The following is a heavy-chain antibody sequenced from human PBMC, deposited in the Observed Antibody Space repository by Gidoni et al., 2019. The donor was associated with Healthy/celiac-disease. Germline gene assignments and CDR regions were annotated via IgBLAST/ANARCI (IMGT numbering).Heavy chain of an antibody. Sequence: EVQLVESGGGLVQPGGSLRLSWAASGFTFSSYEMNWVRQAPGKGLEWVSYISSSGSTIYYADSVKGRFTISRDNAKNSLYLQMNSLRAEDTAVYYCARDPASGSSPIWGQGTMVTVSS. CDR2: ISSSGSTI. J-gene: IGHJ3*02. D-gene: IGHD2-2*01. CDR3: ARDPASGSSPI. V-gene: IGHV3-48*03. CDR1: GFTFSSYE.